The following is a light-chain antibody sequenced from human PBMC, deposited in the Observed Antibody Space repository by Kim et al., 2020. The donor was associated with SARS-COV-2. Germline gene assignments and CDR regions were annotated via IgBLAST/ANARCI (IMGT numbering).Light chain of an antibody. J-gene: IGLJ3*02. V-gene: IGLV2-11*03. CDR3: CSYAGRSTWV. CDR2: AVT. CDR1: SSDVGGYSY. Sequence: QSVTISCTGTSSDVGGYSYVPWYQQHPGKAPKVMIYAVTKRPSGVPDRFSGSKSGNTASLTISGLQAEDEADYYCCSYAGRSTWVFGGGTQLTVL.